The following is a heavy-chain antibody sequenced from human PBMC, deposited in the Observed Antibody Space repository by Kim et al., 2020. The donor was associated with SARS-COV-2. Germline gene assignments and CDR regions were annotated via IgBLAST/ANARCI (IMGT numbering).Heavy chain of an antibody. CDR3: AKDISPFGDSATRAGYYGMDV. Sequence: GGSLRLSCAASGFTFDDYGMHWVRQAPGKGLEWVSGISWNSGDIGYADSVMGRFTISRDNAKNSLYLQMNSLRAEDTALYYCAKDISPFGDSATRAGYYGMDVWGQGTTVTVSS. J-gene: IGHJ6*02. D-gene: IGHD3-10*01. V-gene: IGHV3-9*01. CDR1: GFTFDDYG. CDR2: ISWNSGDI.